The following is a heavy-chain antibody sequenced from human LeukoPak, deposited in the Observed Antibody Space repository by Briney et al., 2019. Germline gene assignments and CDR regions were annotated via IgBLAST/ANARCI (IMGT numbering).Heavy chain of an antibody. CDR1: GFTFSSYS. CDR3: ARDQPIYCSGGSCSRGY. J-gene: IGHJ4*02. D-gene: IGHD2-15*01. CDR2: ISSSSSYI. V-gene: IGHV3-21*04. Sequence: GGSLRLSCAASGFTFSSYSMNWVRQAPGKGLEWVSSISSSSSYIYYADSVKGRFTISRDNAKNSLYLQMNSLRAEDTALYYCARDQPIYCSGGSCSRGYWGQGTLVTVSS.